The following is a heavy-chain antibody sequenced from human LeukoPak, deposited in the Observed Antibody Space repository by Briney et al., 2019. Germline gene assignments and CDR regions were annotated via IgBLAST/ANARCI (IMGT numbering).Heavy chain of an antibody. CDR1: GGSISSYY. CDR3: ARLDSSSWYGDY. V-gene: IGHV4-59*12. CDR2: IYYSGST. Sequence: PSETLSLTCTVSGGSISSYYWSWIRQPPGKGLEWIGYIYYSGSTNYNPSLKSRVTMSVDTSKNQFSLKLSSVTAADTAVYYCARLDSSSWYGDYWGQGTLVTVSS. D-gene: IGHD6-13*01. J-gene: IGHJ4*02.